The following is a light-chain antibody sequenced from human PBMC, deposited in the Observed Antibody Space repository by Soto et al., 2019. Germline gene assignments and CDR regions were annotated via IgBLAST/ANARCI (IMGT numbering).Light chain of an antibody. CDR1: QSISSY. Sequence: DIQMTQSPSSLSASVGDRVTITCRASQSISSYLNWYQQKPGKAPKLLIYAASNLESGVPSRFSGSGSGTDFTLTISSLQPEDFATYYCQQTYSTIHSFGQGTKVDIK. CDR3: QQTYSTIHS. CDR2: AAS. J-gene: IGKJ2*01. V-gene: IGKV1-39*01.